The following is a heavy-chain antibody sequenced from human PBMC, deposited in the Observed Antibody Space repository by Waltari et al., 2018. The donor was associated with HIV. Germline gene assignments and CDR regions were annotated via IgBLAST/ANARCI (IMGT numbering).Heavy chain of an antibody. D-gene: IGHD6-19*01. CDR2: VYITGST. V-gene: IGHV4-61*02. CDR1: GGSISSGNYY. Sequence: QVQLQESGPGLVKPSQTLSLICTVSGGSISSGNYYWSWIRQPAGKGMEWIGRVYITGSTTYNSSLNSRVTISVDTTKNQFSLKLMSVTADTAVYYCAREAGSGWFGAVDIWGQGTAVTVS. J-gene: IGHJ3*02. CDR3: AREAGSGWFGAVDI.